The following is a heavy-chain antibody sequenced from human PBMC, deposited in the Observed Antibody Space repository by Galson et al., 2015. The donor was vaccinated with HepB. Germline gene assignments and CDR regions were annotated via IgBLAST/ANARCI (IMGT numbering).Heavy chain of an antibody. V-gene: IGHV3-64D*06. CDR2: IGRFGNIT. CDR1: GFTFSNFP. Sequence: SLRLSCAASGFTFSNFPLHWVRQAPGKGLEYIAVIGRFGNITFYADSVKGRFTISRDNSKNKLYLQLSGLKAEDTATYYCVKDKNWGPGTLVAVSS. D-gene: IGHD2/OR15-2a*01. J-gene: IGHJ4*02. CDR3: VKDKN.